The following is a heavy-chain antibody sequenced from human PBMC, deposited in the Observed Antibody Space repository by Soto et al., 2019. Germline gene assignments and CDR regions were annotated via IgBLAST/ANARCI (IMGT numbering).Heavy chain of an antibody. J-gene: IGHJ4*02. CDR1: GGSISSSSYY. D-gene: IGHD7-27*01. Sequence: SETLSLTCTVSGGSISSSSYYWGWIRQPPGKGLEWIGSIYYRGSTYYNPSLKNRITISVDTSKNQFSLKLSSVTAADAAVYYCARPAGDVDYWGQGTLVTVSS. V-gene: IGHV4-39*01. CDR2: IYYRGST. CDR3: ARPAGDVDY.